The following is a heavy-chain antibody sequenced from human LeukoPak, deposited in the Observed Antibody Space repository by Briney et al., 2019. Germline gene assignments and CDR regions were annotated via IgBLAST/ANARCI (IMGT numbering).Heavy chain of an antibody. CDR1: GYTFTSYG. J-gene: IGHJ6*03. Sequence: ASVKVSCKASGYTFTSYGISWVRQAPGQGLEWMGWISAYNGNTNYAQKLQGRVTMTTDTSTSTAYMELRSLRSDDTAVYYCARVAAEVVGLPGAIGFGWLRRDYYYMDVWGKGTTVTVSS. CDR2: ISAYNGNT. D-gene: IGHD2-2*02. CDR3: ARVAAEVVGLPGAIGFGWLRRDYYYMDV. V-gene: IGHV1-18*01.